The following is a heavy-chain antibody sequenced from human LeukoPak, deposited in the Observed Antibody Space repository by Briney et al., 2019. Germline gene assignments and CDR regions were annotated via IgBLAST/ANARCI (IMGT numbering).Heavy chain of an antibody. CDR2: ISGSGATT. V-gene: IGHV3-23*01. CDR3: AKRVSGTTFY. J-gene: IGHJ4*02. Sequence: PGGSLRLSCAASGFTFSSYVMSWVRQAPGKGLEWVSAISGSGATTYYADSVKGRFTISRDNSKNTLYLHMNSLRAEDTAVYYCAKRVSGTTFYWDQGTLVTVSS. D-gene: IGHD1-1*01. CDR1: GFTFSSYV.